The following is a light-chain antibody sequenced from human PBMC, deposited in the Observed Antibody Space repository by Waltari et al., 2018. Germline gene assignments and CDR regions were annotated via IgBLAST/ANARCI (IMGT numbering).Light chain of an antibody. Sequence: EIVLTQSPGTLSLSPGERATLSCRASQTVRTTYLAWYQQKPGQAPTLRIYGASRRATVIPDRCSGSGSGTDFSLTISSREPEDFAVYYCQQYDISPLTFGGGTKVEIK. V-gene: IGKV3-20*01. CDR3: QQYDISPLT. CDR1: QTVRTTY. CDR2: GAS. J-gene: IGKJ4*01.